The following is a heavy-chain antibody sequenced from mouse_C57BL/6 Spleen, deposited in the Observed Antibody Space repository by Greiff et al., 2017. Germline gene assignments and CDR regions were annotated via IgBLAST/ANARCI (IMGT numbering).Heavy chain of an antibody. CDR1: GYAFSSSW. CDR2: IYPGDGDT. V-gene: IGHV1-82*01. CDR3: ARSTDGAMDY. Sequence: VQLQQSGPELVKPGASVKISCKASGYAFSSSWMNWVKQRPGKGLEWIGRIYPGDGDTNYNGKFKGKATLTADKSSSTAYMQLSSLTSEDSAVYFCARSTDGAMDYWGQGTSVTVSS. J-gene: IGHJ4*01.